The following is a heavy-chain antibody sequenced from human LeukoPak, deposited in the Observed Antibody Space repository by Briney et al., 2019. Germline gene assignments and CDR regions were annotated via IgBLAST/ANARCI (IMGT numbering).Heavy chain of an antibody. D-gene: IGHD2-21*02. CDR1: GGTFSAYW. V-gene: IGHV3-7*01. J-gene: IGHJ4*02. CDR2: INEDGSVK. Sequence: PGGSLRLSCAVSGGTFSAYWMAWVRQSPGKGLEWVAEINEDGSVKYYVDSMKGRFTISRDNAKNSLYLQMNSLGAEDTAVYYCAEVPRQSDCYGGQGTLVTVSS. CDR3: AEVPRQSDCY.